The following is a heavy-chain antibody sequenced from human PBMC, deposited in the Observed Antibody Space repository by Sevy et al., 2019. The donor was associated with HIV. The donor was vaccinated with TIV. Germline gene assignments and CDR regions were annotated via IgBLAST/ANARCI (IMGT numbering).Heavy chain of an antibody. CDR1: GGSISSSSYY. CDR3: AGGRQLLYYFDY. V-gene: IGHV4-39*01. CDR2: IYYSGST. Sequence: SETLSLTCTVSGGSISSSSYYWGWIRQPPGKGLEWIGSIYYSGSTYYNPSLKSRVTISVDTSKNQFSLKLSSVTAADTAVYYCAGGRQLLYYFDYWGQGTLVTVSS. J-gene: IGHJ4*02. D-gene: IGHD6-13*01.